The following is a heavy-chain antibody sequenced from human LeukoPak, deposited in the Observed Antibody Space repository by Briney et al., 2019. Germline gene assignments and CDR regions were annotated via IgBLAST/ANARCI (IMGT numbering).Heavy chain of an antibody. V-gene: IGHV4-30-4*01. CDR3: ARSYYGSGSSFYAFDV. D-gene: IGHD3-10*01. CDR2: IYYSGST. J-gene: IGHJ3*01. CDR1: GGSISSGDYY. Sequence: PSQTLSLTCTVSGGSISSGDYYWRWIRQPPGKGLEWIAYIYYSGSTYYNPSLKSRITISVDTSKNQFSLKLSSVTAADTAVYYSARSYYGSGSSFYAFDVWGQGTMVTVSS.